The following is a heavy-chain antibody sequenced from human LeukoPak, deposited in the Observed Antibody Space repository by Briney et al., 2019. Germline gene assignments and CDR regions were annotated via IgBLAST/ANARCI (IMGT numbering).Heavy chain of an antibody. CDR3: ARGHSYGYGWFDP. J-gene: IGHJ5*02. V-gene: IGHV1-18*01. CDR2: INTKNGDT. CDR1: GYTLTYNN. D-gene: IGHD5-18*01. Sequence: ASVKVPCEASGYTLTYNNISWVRQAPGQGLEWMGWINTKNGDTNYAQKLQGRVTMTTDTSTNTAYMELRSLRSDDTAVYYCARGHSYGYGWFDPWGQGTLVTVSS.